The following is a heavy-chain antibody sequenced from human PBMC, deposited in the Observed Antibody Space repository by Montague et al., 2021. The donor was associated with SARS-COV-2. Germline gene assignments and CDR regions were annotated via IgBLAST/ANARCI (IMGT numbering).Heavy chain of an antibody. V-gene: IGHV3-33*08. CDR2: IWDGGSST. CDR1: GFTFSSYA. CDR3: AGMLVRYDGMDV. D-gene: IGHD6-13*01. Sequence: SLRLSCAASGFTFSSYAMHWVRQAPGKGLEWVSVIWDGGSSTYYADSVKGRFTISRDNSKNTLYLQMNSLRAEDTAVYYCAGMLVRYDGMDVWGQGTTVTVSS. J-gene: IGHJ6*02.